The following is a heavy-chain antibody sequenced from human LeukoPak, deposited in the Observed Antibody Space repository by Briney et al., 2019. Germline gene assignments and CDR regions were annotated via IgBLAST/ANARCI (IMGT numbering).Heavy chain of an antibody. Sequence: PGGSLRLSCAASGFTFDHYAMSWVRQAPGKGLEWVSSISGSSDNTNYADSVKGRFTISRDNSKNTLYLQMNSLRAEDTAVYYCARGGLTILYGAFDIWGQGTMVTVSS. J-gene: IGHJ3*02. CDR2: ISGSSDNT. CDR3: ARGGLTILYGAFDI. CDR1: GFTFDHYA. D-gene: IGHD5-24*01. V-gene: IGHV3-23*01.